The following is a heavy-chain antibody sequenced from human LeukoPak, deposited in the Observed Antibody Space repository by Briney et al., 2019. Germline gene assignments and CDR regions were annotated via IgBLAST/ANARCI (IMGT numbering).Heavy chain of an antibody. CDR3: ARLPSWGSYLSAFDI. CDR2: IYYTGST. CDR1: GDSISSTTYY. D-gene: IGHD1-26*01. J-gene: IGHJ3*02. Sequence: PSETLSLTCTVSGDSISSTTYYWGWIRQPPGKGLEWIGSIYYTGSTYYNPSLKSRVTISVDTSKNQFSLKLSSVTAADTAVYYCARLPSWGSYLSAFDIWGQGTMVTVSS. V-gene: IGHV4-39*01.